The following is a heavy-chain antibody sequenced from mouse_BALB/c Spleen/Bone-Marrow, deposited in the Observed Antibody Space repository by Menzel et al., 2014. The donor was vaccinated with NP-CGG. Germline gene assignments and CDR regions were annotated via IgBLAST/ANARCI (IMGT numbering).Heavy chain of an antibody. CDR2: IDPENGNI. Sequence: VQLQQSGAELVKPGAPVKLSCTASGFNIKDTYIHWVKRRPEQGLEWIGRIDPENGNIKYDPKFQVKATITADTSSNTAYLQLSSLTSEDTAVYYCTRRGFDFWGQGTTLTVSS. CDR3: TRRGFDF. J-gene: IGHJ2*01. CDR1: GFNIKDTY. V-gene: IGHV14-3*02.